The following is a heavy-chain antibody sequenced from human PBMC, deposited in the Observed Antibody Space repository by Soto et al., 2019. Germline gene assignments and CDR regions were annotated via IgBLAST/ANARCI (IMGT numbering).Heavy chain of an antibody. V-gene: IGHV4-34*01. D-gene: IGHD3-10*01. Sequence: LSLTCAVYGGSFSGYYWSWIRQPPGKGLEWIGEINHSGSTNYNPSLKSRVTISVDTSKNQFSLKLSSVTAADTAVYYCARVRITMVRGVVYYYYGMDVCGQGTTVTVSS. J-gene: IGHJ6*02. CDR3: ARVRITMVRGVVYYYYGMDV. CDR2: INHSGST. CDR1: GGSFSGYY.